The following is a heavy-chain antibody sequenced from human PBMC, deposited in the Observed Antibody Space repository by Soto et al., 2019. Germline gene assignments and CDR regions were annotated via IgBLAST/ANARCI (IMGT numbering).Heavy chain of an antibody. V-gene: IGHV4-31*03. J-gene: IGHJ3*02. Sequence: QVQLQESGPGLVKPSQTLSLTCTVSGGSISSGGYYWSWIRQHPGKGLEWIGYIYYSGSTYSNPSRKRRVTISVDTAKNQFSLKRSSVTAADTAVYYCAREVREIYDFWSGYGSVDIWGQGTMVTVSS. CDR2: IYYSGST. CDR1: GGSISSGGYY. D-gene: IGHD3-3*01. CDR3: AREVREIYDFWSGYGSVDI.